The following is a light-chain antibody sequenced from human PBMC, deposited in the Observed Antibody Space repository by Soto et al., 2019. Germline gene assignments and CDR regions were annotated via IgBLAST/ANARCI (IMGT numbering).Light chain of an antibody. CDR1: SSDVGSYNY. Sequence: QSVLTQPASVSGSPGQSITISCTGTSSDVGSYNYVSWYQQHPGKAPKLMIYEVSNRPSGVSSRFSGSKSGNTASLTISGLQAEEEADYCRSSSTSSSTLFGTGTKLTVL. J-gene: IGLJ1*01. CDR2: EVS. CDR3: SSSTSSSTL. V-gene: IGLV2-14*01.